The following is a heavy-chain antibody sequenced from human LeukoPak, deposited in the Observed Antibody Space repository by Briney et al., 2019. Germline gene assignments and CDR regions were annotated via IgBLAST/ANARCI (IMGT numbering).Heavy chain of an antibody. V-gene: IGHV3-48*01. Sequence: GGSLRLSCAASGFTFSSYSMNWVRQAPGKGLEWVSYISSSSSTIYYADSVKGRFTISRDNAKNSLYLQMNSLRAEDTAVYYCARDWFPYYYDSSGYDYWGQGTLVTVSS. CDR3: ARDWFPYYYDSSGYDY. CDR1: GFTFSSYS. J-gene: IGHJ4*02. CDR2: ISSSSSTI. D-gene: IGHD3-22*01.